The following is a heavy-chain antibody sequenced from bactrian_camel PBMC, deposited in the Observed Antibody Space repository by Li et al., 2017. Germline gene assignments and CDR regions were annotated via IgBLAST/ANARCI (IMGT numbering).Heavy chain of an antibody. V-gene: IGHV3S10*01. D-gene: IGHD5*01. CDR2: IYASGGT. Sequence: VQLVESGGGLVQPGGSLRLSCAGSGGTSSSYVMSWVRQAPGKGLEWVSSIYASGGTLSADSVKGRFTISTDNAKNTLVLEMNSLKPEDTAVYYCAEGWTHNYWGQGTQVTVS. CDR1: GGTSSSYV. CDR3: AEGWTHNY. J-gene: IGHJ4*01.